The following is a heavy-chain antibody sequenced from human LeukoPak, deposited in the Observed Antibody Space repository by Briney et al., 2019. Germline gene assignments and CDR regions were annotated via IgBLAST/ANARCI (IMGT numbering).Heavy chain of an antibody. J-gene: IGHJ6*03. CDR1: GGSISSSRNNY. D-gene: IGHD6-25*01. V-gene: IGHV4-39*01. CDR2: IYYSGSA. Sequence: PSETLSLTCTVSGGSISSSRNNYWGWIRQPPGKGLEWIGSIYYSGSAYYNPAPKSRVSISVDTSKNQFSLKVTSVTAADTAVYYCARGRSGDHYYYYYMDVWGKGTTVTVSS. CDR3: ARGRSGDHYYYYYMDV.